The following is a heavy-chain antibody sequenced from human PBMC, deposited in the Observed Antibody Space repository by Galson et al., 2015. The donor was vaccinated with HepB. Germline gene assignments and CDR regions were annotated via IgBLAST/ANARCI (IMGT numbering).Heavy chain of an antibody. J-gene: IGHJ5*02. CDR3: ARDLKSGIAAPAPTWFDP. V-gene: IGHV1-18*01. D-gene: IGHD6-13*01. Sequence: SVKVSCKASGYTFTSYGISWVRQAPGQGLEWMGWISAYNGNTNYAQKLQGRVTMTTDTSTSTAYMELRSLRSDDTAVYYCARDLKSGIAAPAPTWFDPWGQGTLVTASS. CDR2: ISAYNGNT. CDR1: GYTFTSYG.